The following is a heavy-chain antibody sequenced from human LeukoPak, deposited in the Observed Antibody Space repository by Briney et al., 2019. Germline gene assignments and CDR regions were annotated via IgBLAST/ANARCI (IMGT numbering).Heavy chain of an antibody. CDR2: IIPILGIA. CDR1: GGTFSSYT. J-gene: IGHJ5*02. V-gene: IGHV1-69*02. CDR3: ARYVVVPAANQGGNWFDP. D-gene: IGHD2-2*01. Sequence: SVKLSCKASGGTFSSYTISWVRQAPGQGLEWMGRIIPILGIANYAQKFQGRVTITADKSTSTAYMELSSLRSEDTAVYYCARYVVVPAANQGGNWFDPWGQGTLVTVSS.